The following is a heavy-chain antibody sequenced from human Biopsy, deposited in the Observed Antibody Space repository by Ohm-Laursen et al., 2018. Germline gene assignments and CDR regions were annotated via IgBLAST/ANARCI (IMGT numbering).Heavy chain of an antibody. D-gene: IGHD1-26*01. J-gene: IGHJ4*02. V-gene: IGHV4-59*07. CDR1: GGSIGSFF. CDR2: IYYSGST. CDR3: ARVGAGAPSIDYFGC. Sequence: SDTLSLTCTVSGGSIGSFFWSWIRQPPGKGLEWIGYIYYSGSTNYNPSLRSRVTISVDRSKNQFSLELSSVTAADTAVYYCARVGAGAPSIDYFGCWGQGALVTVSS.